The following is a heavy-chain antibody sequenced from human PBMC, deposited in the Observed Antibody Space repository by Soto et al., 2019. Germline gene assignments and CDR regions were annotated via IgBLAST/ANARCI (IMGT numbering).Heavy chain of an antibody. CDR3: AREGRDFWSGYEV. D-gene: IGHD3-3*01. Sequence: GGSLRLSCAASGFTFSSYAMHWVRQAPGKGLEWVAVISYDGSNKYYADSVKGRFTISRDNSKNTLYLQMNSLRAEDTAVYYCAREGRDFWSGYEVWGQGTTVTVSS. V-gene: IGHV3-30-3*01. J-gene: IGHJ6*02. CDR2: ISYDGSNK. CDR1: GFTFSSYA.